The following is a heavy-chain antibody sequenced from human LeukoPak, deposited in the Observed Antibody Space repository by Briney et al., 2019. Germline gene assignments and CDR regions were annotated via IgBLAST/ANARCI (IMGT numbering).Heavy chain of an antibody. D-gene: IGHD5-24*01. V-gene: IGHV6-1*01. CDR2: TYYRSKWYN. Sequence: SQTLSLTCAISGDSVSSNSAAWNWIRQSPSRGLEWLGRTYYRSKWYNDYALSVKSRITINPDPSKNQFSLQLNSVTPEDTAVYYCTREQEMAAITAFDIWGQGTMVTVSS. CDR3: TREQEMAAITAFDI. CDR1: GDSVSSNSAA. J-gene: IGHJ3*02.